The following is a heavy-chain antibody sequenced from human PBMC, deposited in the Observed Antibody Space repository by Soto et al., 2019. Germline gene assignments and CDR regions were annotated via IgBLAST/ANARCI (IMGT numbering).Heavy chain of an antibody. CDR2: ISYDGSNK. CDR3: AKRGRSGYDLDY. V-gene: IGHV3-30*18. D-gene: IGHD5-12*01. Sequence: QVQLVESGGGVVQPGRSLRLSCAASGFTFSSYGMHWVRQAPGKGLEWVAVISYDGSNKYYADSVKGRFTISRDNSKNTLYLQMNSLRAEDTAVYYCAKRGRSGYDLDYWGQGTLVTVSS. J-gene: IGHJ4*02. CDR1: GFTFSSYG.